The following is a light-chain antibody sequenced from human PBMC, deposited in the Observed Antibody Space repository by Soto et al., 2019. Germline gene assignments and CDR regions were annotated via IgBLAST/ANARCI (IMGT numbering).Light chain of an antibody. CDR2: EVS. V-gene: IGLV2-14*01. CDR1: SSDVGGYNY. Sequence: QSVLTQPASVSGSPGQSITISCTGTSSDVGGYNYVSWYQQHPGKAPKLIIYEVSNRPTGVSNRFSGSKSGHTASLTISGLQSEDEADYFCTSYTSSSTLDVFGTGTKGTVL. CDR3: TSYTSSSTLDV. J-gene: IGLJ1*01.